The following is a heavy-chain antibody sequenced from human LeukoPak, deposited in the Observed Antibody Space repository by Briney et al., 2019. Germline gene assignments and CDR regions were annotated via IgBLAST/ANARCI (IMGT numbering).Heavy chain of an antibody. D-gene: IGHD1-26*01. CDR1: GFTFSSFA. Sequence: GSSLTLSCAASGFTFSSFAMHWVRQAPGKGLEWVAFISYVARETYYADSVKGRFTISRDNSKDMVYLQMNSLTTADTAVYYCARSYSLPEYWGQGTLVTVSS. J-gene: IGHJ4*02. CDR2: ISYVARET. CDR3: ARSYSLPEY. V-gene: IGHV3-30*04.